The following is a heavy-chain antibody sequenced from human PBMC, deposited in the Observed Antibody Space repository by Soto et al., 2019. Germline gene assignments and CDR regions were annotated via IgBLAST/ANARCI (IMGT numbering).Heavy chain of an antibody. D-gene: IGHD3-3*01. CDR2: IYDSGST. J-gene: IGHJ4*02. Sequence: QLQLQESGPGLVKPSETLSLTCTVSGGSISSSSYYWGWIRQPPGKGLEWIGSIYDSGSTYYNSSLKSRVTICVDTAKNQFSLKLSSVTAADTAVYYCAGGHDYDFWSGYYLSWGQGTLVTVSS. CDR3: AGGHDYDFWSGYYLS. CDR1: GGSISSSSYY. V-gene: IGHV4-39*01.